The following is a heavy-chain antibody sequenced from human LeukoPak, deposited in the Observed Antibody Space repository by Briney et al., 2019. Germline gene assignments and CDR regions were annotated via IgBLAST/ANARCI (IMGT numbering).Heavy chain of an antibody. J-gene: IGHJ4*02. Sequence: SETLSLTCTVSRCSISSRKYYRVLIRRPPGKGLEWIGSIYYTGSTYYNPSLRSRVTISVDTSKNQFSLKLSSVTASDTAVYYCANREGLAAPPDYWGQGTLVTVSS. CDR1: RCSISSRKYY. CDR3: ANREGLAAPPDY. CDR2: IYYTGST. V-gene: IGHV4-39*01. D-gene: IGHD6-6*01.